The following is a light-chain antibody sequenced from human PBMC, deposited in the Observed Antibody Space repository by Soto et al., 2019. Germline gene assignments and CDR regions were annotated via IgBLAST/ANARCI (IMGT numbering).Light chain of an antibody. CDR1: HTISSW. J-gene: IGKJ2*03. V-gene: IGKV1-12*01. Sequence: DIQMTQSPSTLSGSVGDRVTITCRASHTISSWLAWYQQTPGKGPRFLICAAYRLQSGVPTRFSGSGSWTDFTLTITSLQPEDFAAYYCQQASSRPHSFGKGTKVDIK. CDR3: QQASSRPHS. CDR2: AAY.